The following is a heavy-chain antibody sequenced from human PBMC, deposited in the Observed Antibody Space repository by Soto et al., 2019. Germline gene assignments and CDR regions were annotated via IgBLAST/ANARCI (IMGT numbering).Heavy chain of an antibody. CDR2: INPSGGST. J-gene: IGHJ4*02. V-gene: IGHV1-46*01. D-gene: IGHD3-10*01. Sequence: ASVKVSCKASVDTFTSYYIQWVRQAPGQGLEWMGIINPSGGSTNYAQNFQGRVTITRDTSASTDYMELGSLTSEDTAVYYCARPMNYNDYLDYWGQGTLVTVSS. CDR3: ARPMNYNDYLDY. CDR1: VDTFTSYY.